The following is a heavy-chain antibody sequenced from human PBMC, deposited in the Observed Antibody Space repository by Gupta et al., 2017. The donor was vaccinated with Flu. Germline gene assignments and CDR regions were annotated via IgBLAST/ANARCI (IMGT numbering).Heavy chain of an antibody. D-gene: IGHD5-12*01. CDR3: ARGERWLQLGRAPSGKGYFDY. CDR2: ISYDGSNK. V-gene: IGHV3-30-3*01. Sequence: EWVAVISYDGSNKYYADSVKGRFTISRDNSKNTLYLQMNSLRAEDTAVYYCARGERWLQLGRAPSGKGYFDYWGQGTLVTVSS. J-gene: IGHJ4*02.